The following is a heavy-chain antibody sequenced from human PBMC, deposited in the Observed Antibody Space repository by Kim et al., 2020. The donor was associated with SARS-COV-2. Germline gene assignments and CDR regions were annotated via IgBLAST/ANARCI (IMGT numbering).Heavy chain of an antibody. Sequence: GGSLRLSCAASGFTFSSYEMNWVRQAPGKGLEWVSYISSSGSTIYYADSVKGRFTISRDNAKNSLYLQMNSLRAEDTAVYYCARVFGADWFDPWGQGTLVTVSS. CDR2: ISSSGSTI. V-gene: IGHV3-48*03. D-gene: IGHD3-3*01. J-gene: IGHJ5*02. CDR3: ARVFGADWFDP. CDR1: GFTFSSYE.